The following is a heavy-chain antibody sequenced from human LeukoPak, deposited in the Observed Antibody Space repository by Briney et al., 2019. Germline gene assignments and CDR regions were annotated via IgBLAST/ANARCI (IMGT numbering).Heavy chain of an antibody. CDR2: TYYRSKWYN. J-gene: IGHJ6*02. CDR1: GDSVSSNSAA. V-gene: IGHV6-1*01. CDR3: AREEDCSGGSCYPYYYYGMDV. Sequence: SQTLSLTCAISGDSVSSNSAAWNWIRQSPSRGLEWLGRTYYRSKWYNDYAVSVKSRITINPDTSKNQFSLQLNSVTPEDTAVYYCAREEDCSGGSCYPYYYYGMDVWGQGTTVTVSS. D-gene: IGHD2-15*01.